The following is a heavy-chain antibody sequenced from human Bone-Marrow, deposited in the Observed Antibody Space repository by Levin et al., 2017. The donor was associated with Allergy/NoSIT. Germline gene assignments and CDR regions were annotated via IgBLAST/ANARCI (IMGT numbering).Heavy chain of an antibody. CDR2: ITASGYNT. CDR3: AKGVAFYYYYGMDV. CDR1: GFTFTRYA. J-gene: IGHJ6*02. D-gene: IGHD3-3*02. V-gene: IGHV3-23*01. Sequence: ETLSLTCAASGFTFTRYAMTWFRQAPGRGLEWVSSITASGYNTYYADSVKGRFTISRDNIKNTVYLQMNSLRVEDRAIYYCAKGVAFYYYYGMDVWGQGTTVTVSS.